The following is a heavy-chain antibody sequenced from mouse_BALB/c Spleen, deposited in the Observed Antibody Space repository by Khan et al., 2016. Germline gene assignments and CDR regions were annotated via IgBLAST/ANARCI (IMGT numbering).Heavy chain of an antibody. Sequence: EVKLLESGGGLVQPGGSLKLSCAASGFDFSRYWMSWVRQAPGKGLEWIGEINPDSSTINYTPSLKDKFIISSANANNTLYLQMSKVRSEDTALYYGARFYDYDDGVFVYWGQGTLVTVSA. D-gene: IGHD2-4*01. J-gene: IGHJ3*01. CDR1: GFDFSRYW. CDR3: ARFYDYDDGVFVY. CDR2: INPDSSTI. V-gene: IGHV4-1*02.